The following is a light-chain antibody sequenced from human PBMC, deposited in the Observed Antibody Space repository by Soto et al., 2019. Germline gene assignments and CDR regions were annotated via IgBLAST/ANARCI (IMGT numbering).Light chain of an antibody. CDR3: ISYTSSDTYV. CDR1: STDVGGYKY. J-gene: IGLJ1*01. Sequence: QSALTQPASVSGSPGQSIIISCTGTSTDVGGYKYVSWYQQHPGKAPKLMIYDVSSRPSGVSNRFSGSKSGNTASLIISGLQAEDEADYYCISYTSSDTYVFGTGTQLTVL. CDR2: DVS. V-gene: IGLV2-14*01.